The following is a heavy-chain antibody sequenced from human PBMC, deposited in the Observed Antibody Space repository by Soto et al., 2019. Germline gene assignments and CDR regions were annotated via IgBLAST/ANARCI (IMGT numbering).Heavy chain of an antibody. CDR3: ARDLRFLEWAGGNQNYYYMDV. V-gene: IGHV3-7*04. Sequence: PGGSLRLSCAASGFSFSDYWMAWVRQAPGKGLEWVANIDQGGGEKHYVDSVQGRFTISRDNDKNSLYLQMNSLRAEDTAVYYCARDLRFLEWAGGNQNYYYMDVWGKGTTVTVSS. D-gene: IGHD3-3*01. J-gene: IGHJ6*03. CDR1: GFSFSDYW. CDR2: IDQGGGEK.